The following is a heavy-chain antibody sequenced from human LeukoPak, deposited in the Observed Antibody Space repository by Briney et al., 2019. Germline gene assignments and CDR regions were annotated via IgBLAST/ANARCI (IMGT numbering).Heavy chain of an antibody. CDR3: AKEMKPWMHFDY. CDR1: GFTFSRSA. V-gene: IGHV3-30*18. J-gene: IGHJ4*02. Sequence: GRSLRLSCAASGFTFSRSAVHWVRQAPGKGLEWVAVISHDGSNTDYTDSVKGRFTISRDNSKSTLYLQMNSLRAEDTAVYYCAKEMKPWMHFDYWGQGTLVTVCS. D-gene: IGHD5-12*01. CDR2: ISHDGSNT.